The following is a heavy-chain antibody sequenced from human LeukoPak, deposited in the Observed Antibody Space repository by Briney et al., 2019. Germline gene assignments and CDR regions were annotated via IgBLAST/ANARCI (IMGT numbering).Heavy chain of an antibody. CDR2: ISSSSSYK. Sequence: SGGSLRLSCAASGFTFSSYEMNWVRQAPGKGLEWVSSISSSSSYKYYADSVKGRFTISRDNAKNSLYLQMNSLRAEDTAVYYCTRRYYDSSGSDYYYYYYMDVWGKGTTVTVSS. V-gene: IGHV3-21*04. D-gene: IGHD3-22*01. J-gene: IGHJ6*03. CDR3: TRRYYDSSGSDYYYYYYMDV. CDR1: GFTFSSYE.